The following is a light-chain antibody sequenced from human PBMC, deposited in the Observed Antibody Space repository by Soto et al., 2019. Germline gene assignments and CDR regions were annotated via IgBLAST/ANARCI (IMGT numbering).Light chain of an antibody. CDR3: QQRSNWPLST. V-gene: IGKV3-11*01. J-gene: IGKJ1*01. CDR1: QSVSSY. Sequence: EIVLTQSPATLSLSPGERATLSCRASQSVSSYLAWYQQKPGQAPRLLIYDASNRATGIPARFSGSGSGTDLTLTISSLEPEDFAVYYCQQRSNWPLSTFGQGTKVEIK. CDR2: DAS.